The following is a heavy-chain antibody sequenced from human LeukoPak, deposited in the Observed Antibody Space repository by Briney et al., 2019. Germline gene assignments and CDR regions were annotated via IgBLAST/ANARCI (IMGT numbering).Heavy chain of an antibody. V-gene: IGHV1-69*13. CDR3: AGDIVVVPAAPYAFDI. CDR2: IIPIFGTA. Sequence: GASVKVSCKASGGTFSSYAISWVRQAPGQGLEWMGGIIPIFGTANYAQKFQGRVTITADESTSTAYMELSSLRSEDTAVYYCAGDIVVVPAAPYAFDIWGQGTMVTVSS. J-gene: IGHJ3*02. CDR1: GGTFSSYA. D-gene: IGHD2-2*01.